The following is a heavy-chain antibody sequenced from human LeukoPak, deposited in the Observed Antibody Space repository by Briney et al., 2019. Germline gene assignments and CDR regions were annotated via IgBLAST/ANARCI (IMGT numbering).Heavy chain of an antibody. J-gene: IGHJ4*02. CDR3: ARDQNDIAAAGLDY. Sequence: ASVKVSCKASGYTFTGYYMHWVRQAPGQGLEWMGWINPNSGGTNYAQKFQGRVTMTRDTSISTAYMELSRLRSDDTALYYCARDQNDIAAAGLDYWGQGTLVTVSS. V-gene: IGHV1-2*02. CDR2: INPNSGGT. CDR1: GYTFTGYY. D-gene: IGHD6-13*01.